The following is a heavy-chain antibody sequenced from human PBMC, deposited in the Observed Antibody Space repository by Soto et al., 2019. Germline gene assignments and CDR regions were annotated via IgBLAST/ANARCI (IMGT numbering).Heavy chain of an antibody. CDR2: TYYRSKWYN. CDR1: GDSVSSNSAA. J-gene: IGHJ5*02. CDR3: ARHEDSSSWYGRANNWFDP. Sequence: SQTLSLTCAISGDSVSSNSAAWNWIRQSPSRGLEWLGRTYYRSKWYNDYAVSVKSRITINPDTSKNQFSLQLNSVTAADTAVYYCARHEDSSSWYGRANNWFDPWGQGTLVTVSS. D-gene: IGHD6-13*01. V-gene: IGHV6-1*01.